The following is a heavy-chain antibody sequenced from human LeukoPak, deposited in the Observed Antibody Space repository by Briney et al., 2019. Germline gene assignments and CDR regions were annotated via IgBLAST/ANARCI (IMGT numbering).Heavy chain of an antibody. Sequence: PGGSLRLSCAASGFTFSTYSMHWERQAPGKGLEWVSYISGSSSTIYYADSVKGRFTISRDNAKNSLYVQMNSLRAEDTAVYYCARDRARTFDYWGQGTLVTVSS. V-gene: IGHV3-48*01. J-gene: IGHJ4*02. CDR3: ARDRARTFDY. CDR1: GFTFSTYS. CDR2: ISGSSSTI.